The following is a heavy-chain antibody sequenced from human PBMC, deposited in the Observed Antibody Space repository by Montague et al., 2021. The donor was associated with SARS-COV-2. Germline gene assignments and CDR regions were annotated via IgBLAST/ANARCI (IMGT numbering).Heavy chain of an antibody. CDR1: GDSVWVKTAA. CDR3: VRDTGSAQAGFDA. D-gene: IGHD4-17*01. J-gene: IGHJ4*02. Sequence: CAISGDSVWVKTAAWNWNRQSPSGELEWLGRTNFRSKWTSDYATSVEGRISIDPDTSKNQFFLHLRSVTPEDTGVYYCVRDTGSAQAGFDAWGQGTLVTVSS. V-gene: IGHV6-1*01. CDR2: TNFRSKWTS.